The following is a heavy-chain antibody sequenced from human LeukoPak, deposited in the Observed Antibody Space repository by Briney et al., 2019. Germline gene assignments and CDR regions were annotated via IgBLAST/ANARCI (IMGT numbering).Heavy chain of an antibody. CDR1: GYTFTSYG. Sequence: ASVKVSCKASGYTFTSYGISWVRQAPGQGLEWMGWISAYNGNTNYAQKLQGRVTMTTDTSTSTAYMELRSLRYDDTAVYYCARDRNVVAPHHDAFDIWGQGTMVTVSS. D-gene: IGHD2-2*01. CDR2: ISAYNGNT. CDR3: ARDRNVVAPHHDAFDI. V-gene: IGHV1-18*01. J-gene: IGHJ3*02.